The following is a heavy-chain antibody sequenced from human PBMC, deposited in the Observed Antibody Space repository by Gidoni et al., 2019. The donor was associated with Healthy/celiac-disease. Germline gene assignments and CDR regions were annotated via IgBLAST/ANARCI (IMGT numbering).Heavy chain of an antibody. D-gene: IGHD6-6*01. V-gene: IGHV4-31*03. CDR1: GGSSSSGGYY. CDR3: ARDKSAYSSSSDYYYYGMDV. Sequence: QVQLQESGPGLVKPSQTLSLTRTVSGGSSSSGGYYWSWIRQHPGKGLEWIGYIYYSGSTYYNPSLKCRVTISVDTSKNQFSLKLSSVTAADTAVYYCARDKSAYSSSSDYYYYGMDVWGQGTTVTVSS. J-gene: IGHJ6*02. CDR2: IYYSGST.